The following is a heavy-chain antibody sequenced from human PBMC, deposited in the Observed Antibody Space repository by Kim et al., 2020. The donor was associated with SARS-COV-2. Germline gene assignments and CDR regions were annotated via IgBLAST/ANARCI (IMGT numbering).Heavy chain of an antibody. D-gene: IGHD3-10*01. CDR3: VPGMVRGATMAD. CDR1: GFTFSSYA. CDR2: ISGSGGST. V-gene: IGHV3-23*01. J-gene: IGHJ4*02. Sequence: GGSLRLSCAASGFTFSSYAMSWVRQAPGKGLEWVSAISGSGGSTYYADSVKGRFTISRDNSKNTLYLQMNSLRAEDTAVYYCVPGMVRGATMADWGQGTLVTVSS.